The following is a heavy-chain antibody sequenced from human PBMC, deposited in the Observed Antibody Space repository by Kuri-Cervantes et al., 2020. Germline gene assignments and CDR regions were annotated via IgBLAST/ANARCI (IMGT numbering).Heavy chain of an antibody. J-gene: IGHJ4*02. CDR1: GYTVNELS. V-gene: IGHV1-24*01. D-gene: IGHD6-19*01. Sequence: SVKVSCKVSGYTVNELSMHWVRQAPGKGLEWMGGFDPVDGETIYAQKFQGRVTITRDTSASTAYMELSSLRSEDTAVYYCARWGYSSGWRHFDYWGQGTLVTVSS. CDR2: FDPVDGET. CDR3: ARWGYSSGWRHFDY.